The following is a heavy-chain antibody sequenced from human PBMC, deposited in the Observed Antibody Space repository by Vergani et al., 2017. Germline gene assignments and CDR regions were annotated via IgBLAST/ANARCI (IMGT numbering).Heavy chain of an antibody. J-gene: IGHJ4*02. D-gene: IGHD3-22*01. V-gene: IGHV2-70*01. Sequence: QVTLRESGPALVKPTQTLTLTCTFSGFSLSTSGMCVSWIRQPPGKALEWLALIDWDDDKYYSTSLKTRLTISKDTSKNQVVLTMTNMDPVDTATYYCARICSVGGSGYYFDYWGQGTLVTVSS. CDR2: IDWDDDK. CDR1: GFSLSTSGMC. CDR3: ARICSVGGSGYYFDY.